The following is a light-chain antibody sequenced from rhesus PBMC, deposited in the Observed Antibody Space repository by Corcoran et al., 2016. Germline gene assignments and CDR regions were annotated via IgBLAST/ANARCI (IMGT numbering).Light chain of an antibody. V-gene: IGKV1S17*01. Sequence: DIQMTQSPSSLSVSVGDRVTNTCQASQGSNSNLAWYQQKPGKVPKLLNFTASSLQSGLPSRFSGSGSGTDFSLTLRSLPPGDFTTYACPHGYGIPTFGQGTKVEIK. CDR1: QGSNSN. CDR2: TAS. CDR3: PHGYGIPT. J-gene: IGKJ1*01.